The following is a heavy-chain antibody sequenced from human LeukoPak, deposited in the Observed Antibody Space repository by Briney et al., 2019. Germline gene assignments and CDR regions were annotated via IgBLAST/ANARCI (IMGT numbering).Heavy chain of an antibody. J-gene: IGHJ5*02. CDR3: ARRGPSVGAKGNWFDP. CDR2: IYYSGST. CDR1: GGSLSSYY. V-gene: IGHV4-59*08. Sequence: PSETLSLTCTVSGGSLSSYYWSWIRQPPGKGLEWIGYIYYSGSTNYNPSLKSRVTISVDTSKNQFSLKLSSVAAADTAVYYCARRGPSVGAKGNWFDPWGQGTLVTVSS. D-gene: IGHD1-26*01.